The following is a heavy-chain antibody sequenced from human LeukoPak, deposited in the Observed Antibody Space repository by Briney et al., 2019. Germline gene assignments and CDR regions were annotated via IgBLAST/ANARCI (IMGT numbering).Heavy chain of an antibody. CDR1: GLTFNNYA. D-gene: IGHD2-15*01. J-gene: IGHJ4*02. V-gene: IGHV3-23*01. CDR2: ISKSGDHT. CDR3: AKQLGYCSDGSCYFPY. Sequence: GGSLRLSCAVSGLTFNNYAMSWVRQAPGKGLEWVSAISKSGDHTYYAASAKGRFTIYRDNSKNTQYLQMNSLRAEDTAVYYCAKQLGYCSDGSCYFPYWGQGTLVTVSS.